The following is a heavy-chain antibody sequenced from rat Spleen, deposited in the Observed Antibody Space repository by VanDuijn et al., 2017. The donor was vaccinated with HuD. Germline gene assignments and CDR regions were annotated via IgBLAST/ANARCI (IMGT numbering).Heavy chain of an antibody. CDR3: TRANYYSGEY. CDR1: GFTFSKYW. Sequence: EVQLVESGGGLVQPGRSLKLSCVASGFTFSKYWMNWIRQAPGKGLEWVASITNNGGNVYYPDSVKGRFTVSRDNAQNTLYLQMNSLRSEDTATYYFTRANYYSGEYWGQGVRVTVSS. D-gene: IGHD1-1*01. J-gene: IGHJ2*01. CDR2: ITNNGGNV. V-gene: IGHV5-31*01.